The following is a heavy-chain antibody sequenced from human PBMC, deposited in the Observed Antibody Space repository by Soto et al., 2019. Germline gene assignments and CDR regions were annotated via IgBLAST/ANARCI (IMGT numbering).Heavy chain of an antibody. CDR1: GYTFTRYG. J-gene: IGHJ3*02. V-gene: IGHV1-18*01. CDR2: ISAYNGNT. Sequence: GASVKVSCKACGYTFTRYGISWVRQAPGQGLEWMGWISAYNGNTNYAQKLQGRVTMTTDTSTSTAYMELRSLRSDDTAVYYCARDEYYDSSRAFDIWGQGTMVTVSS. CDR3: ARDEYYDSSRAFDI. D-gene: IGHD3-22*01.